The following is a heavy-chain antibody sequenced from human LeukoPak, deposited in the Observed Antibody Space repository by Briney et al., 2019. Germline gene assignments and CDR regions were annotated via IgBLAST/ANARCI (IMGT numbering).Heavy chain of an antibody. V-gene: IGHV3-33*01. CDR2: IWYDGSNK. CDR3: ARAAYYDFWSGYQDYFDY. Sequence: GGSLRLSCAASGFTFSSYGMHWVHQAPGKGLEWVAVIWYDGSNKYYADSVKGRFTISRDNSKNTLYLQMNSLRAEDTAVYYCARAAYYDFWSGYQDYFDYWGQGTLVTVSS. CDR1: GFTFSSYG. D-gene: IGHD3-3*01. J-gene: IGHJ4*02.